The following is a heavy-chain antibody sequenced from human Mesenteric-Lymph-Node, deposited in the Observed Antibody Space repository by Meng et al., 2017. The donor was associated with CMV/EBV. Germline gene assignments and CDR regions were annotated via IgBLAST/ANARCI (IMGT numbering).Heavy chain of an antibody. Sequence: SETLSLTCAPSGGPFSGHYWSWIRQPPGKGLEWIGEINHSGSTNYNPSLKRRVTISVDTSKNQSSLKLSSVTAADTAVYYCARDLDILTGNQTPWGQGTLVTVSS. J-gene: IGHJ5*02. CDR2: INHSGST. CDR3: ARDLDILTGNQTP. CDR1: GGPFSGHY. V-gene: IGHV4-34*01. D-gene: IGHD3-9*01.